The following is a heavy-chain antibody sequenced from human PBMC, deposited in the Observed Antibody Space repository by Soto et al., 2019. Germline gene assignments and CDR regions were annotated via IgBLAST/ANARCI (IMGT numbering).Heavy chain of an antibody. CDR3: ARGMRYYDFWSGYYTARDYYYYGMDV. CDR1: GYTFTGYY. CDR2: INPNSGGT. Sequence: ASVKVSCKASGYTFTGYYMHWVRQTPGQGLEWMGWINPNSGGTNYAQKFQGWVTMTRDASISTAYMELSRLRSDDTAVYYCARGMRYYDFWSGYYTARDYYYYGMDVWGQGTTVTVSS. V-gene: IGHV1-2*04. J-gene: IGHJ6*02. D-gene: IGHD3-3*01.